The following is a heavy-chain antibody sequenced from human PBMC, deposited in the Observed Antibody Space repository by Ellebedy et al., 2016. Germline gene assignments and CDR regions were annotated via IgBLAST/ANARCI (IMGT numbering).Heavy chain of an antibody. CDR1: GFTFSSYA. V-gene: IGHV3-30-3*01. CDR2: ISYDGSNK. J-gene: IGHJ4*02. D-gene: IGHD5-18*01. CDR3: AMTRQLSSSFDY. Sequence: GESLKISXAASGFTFSSYAMHWVRQAPGKGLEWVAVISYDGSNKYYADSVKGRFTISRDNSKNTLYLQMNSLRAEDTAVYYCAMTRQLSSSFDYWGQGTLVTVSS.